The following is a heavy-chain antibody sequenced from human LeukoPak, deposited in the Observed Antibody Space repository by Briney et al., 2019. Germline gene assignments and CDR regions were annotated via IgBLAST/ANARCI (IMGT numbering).Heavy chain of an antibody. D-gene: IGHD2-21*01. J-gene: IGHJ2*01. V-gene: IGHV4-39*07. Sequence: PSETLSLTCTVSGGSISSSSYYWGWIRQPPGKGLEWIGSIYYSGSTYYNPSLKSRVTISVDTSKNQFSLKLSSVTAADTAVYYCARESLVWSSGWYFDLWGRGTLVTVSS. CDR3: ARESLVWSSGWYFDL. CDR1: GGSISSSSYY. CDR2: IYYSGST.